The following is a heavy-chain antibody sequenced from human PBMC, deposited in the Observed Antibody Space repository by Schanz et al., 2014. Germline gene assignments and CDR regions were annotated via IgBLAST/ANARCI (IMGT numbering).Heavy chain of an antibody. CDR3: AKVAPAATYLDS. CDR2: IKQDGSEK. V-gene: IGHV3-7*01. D-gene: IGHD2-2*01. J-gene: IGHJ4*02. CDR1: GFTFSNYA. Sequence: VQLVESGGGVVRPGGSLRLSCAGSGFTFSNYAIHWVRQAPGKGLEWVANIKQDGSEKYYVDSVKGRFAISRDNAKNSLYLQMNSLTAEDTAVYYCAKVAPAATYLDSWGLGTLVTVSS.